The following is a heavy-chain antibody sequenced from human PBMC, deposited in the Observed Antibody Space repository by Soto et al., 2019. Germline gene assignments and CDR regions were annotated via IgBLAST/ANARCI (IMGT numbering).Heavy chain of an antibody. V-gene: IGHV1-3*05. CDR1: GYTFTSYA. D-gene: IGHD2-21*02. J-gene: IGHJ4*02. Sequence: QVQLVQSGAEEKKPGASVKVSCKASGYTFTSYAMHWVRQAPGQRLEWMGWINAGNGNTKYSQKFQGRVTITRDTSASTCYMELSILRSEDTAVYYCARSSVVVTALDYWGQGTLVTVSS. CDR2: INAGNGNT. CDR3: ARSSVVVTALDY.